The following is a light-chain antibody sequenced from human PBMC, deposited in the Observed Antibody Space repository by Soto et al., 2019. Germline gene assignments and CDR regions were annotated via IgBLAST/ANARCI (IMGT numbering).Light chain of an antibody. Sequence: QSVLTQPASVSGSPGQSITISCTGTSSYVGGYNYVSWYQHHPGKAPKLMIYGVSNRPSGVFNRFSGSKSGNTASLTISGLQPEDEADYYCCSYAGSSTVVFGGGTKVTVL. V-gene: IGLV2-14*03. CDR2: GVS. CDR1: SSYVGGYNY. J-gene: IGLJ2*01. CDR3: CSYAGSSTVV.